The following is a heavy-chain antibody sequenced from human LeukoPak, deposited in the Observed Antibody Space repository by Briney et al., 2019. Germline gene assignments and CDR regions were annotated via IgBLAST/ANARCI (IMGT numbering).Heavy chain of an antibody. D-gene: IGHD3-10*01. Sequence: SETLSLTCNVSGGAISSTAYYWGWIRQPPGKGLEWIGSIYYSGSTYYNPSLKSRVTISVDTSHNQFFLKLNSVTAADTALYYCARHPPYGSRNWGAYYFDSWGQGTLVTVSS. CDR1: GGAISSTAYY. V-gene: IGHV4-39*01. CDR2: IYYSGST. CDR3: ARHPPYGSRNWGAYYFDS. J-gene: IGHJ4*02.